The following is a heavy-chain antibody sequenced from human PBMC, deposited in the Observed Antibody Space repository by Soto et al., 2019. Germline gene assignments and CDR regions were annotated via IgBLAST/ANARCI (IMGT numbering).Heavy chain of an antibody. V-gene: IGHV1-18*01. Sequence: QVQLVQSGAEVKKPGASVKVSCKASGYTFTSYAISWVRQAPGQGLEWMGWISAYNGNTNDAQEPQGRVTMTTDTSSTTAYMELRSLRSVDTTVNYCARSGPAAGYWGQGTLVTVSS. J-gene: IGHJ4*02. CDR1: GYTFTSYA. CDR2: ISAYNGNT. CDR3: ARSGPAAGY. D-gene: IGHD3-10*01.